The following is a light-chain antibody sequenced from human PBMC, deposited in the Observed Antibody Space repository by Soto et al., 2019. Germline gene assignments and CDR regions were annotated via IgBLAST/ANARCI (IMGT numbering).Light chain of an antibody. CDR2: LGS. V-gene: IGKV2-28*01. Sequence: DIVMTQSPLSLPVTPGEPASISCRSSQSLLHSNGYNYLDWYLQKPGQSPQLLIYLGSNRASGVPDRFSRSGSGTDFTLKISTVEAEDVRVYYCMQTLQTPRTFGQGTKLEIK. J-gene: IGKJ2*01. CDR1: QSLLHSNGYNY. CDR3: MQTLQTPRT.